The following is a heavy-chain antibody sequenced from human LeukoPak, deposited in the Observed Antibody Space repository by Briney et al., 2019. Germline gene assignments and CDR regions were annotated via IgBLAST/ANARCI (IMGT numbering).Heavy chain of an antibody. J-gene: IGHJ4*02. CDR3: VKSPHDFWSGFVDY. D-gene: IGHD3-3*01. CDR1: GFTFSSYA. Sequence: GGSLRLSCSASGFTFSSYAMHGVRQAPGKGLEYVSAISSNGGSTYHADSVKGRFTISRDNSKNTLYLQMSSLRGEDTAVYYCVKSPHDFWSGFVDYWGQGTLVTVSS. CDR2: ISSNGGST. V-gene: IGHV3-64D*09.